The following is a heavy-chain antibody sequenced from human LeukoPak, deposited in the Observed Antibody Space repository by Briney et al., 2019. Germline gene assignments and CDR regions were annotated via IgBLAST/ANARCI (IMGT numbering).Heavy chain of an antibody. CDR3: ARHGSASGWYRSHFDY. CDR2: IYYSGST. D-gene: IGHD6-19*01. CDR1: GGSISSSSYY. V-gene: IGHV4-39*01. J-gene: IGHJ4*02. Sequence: PSETLSLTCTVSGGSISSSSYYWGWIRQPPGKGLEWIGSIYYSGSTYYSPSLKSRVTMSVDTSKNQFSLKLSSVTAADTAVCYCARHGSASGWYRSHFDYWGQGTLVTVSS.